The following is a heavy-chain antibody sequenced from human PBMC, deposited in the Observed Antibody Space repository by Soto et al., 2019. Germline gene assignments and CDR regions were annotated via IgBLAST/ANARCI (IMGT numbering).Heavy chain of an antibody. CDR3: ARETYYYDSSGYRLTFFDY. CDR1: GGSISSYY. V-gene: IGHV4-59*01. D-gene: IGHD3-22*01. J-gene: IGHJ4*02. Sequence: SETLSLTCTVSGGSISSYYWSWIRQPPGKGLEWIGYIYYSGSTNYNPSLKSRVTISVDTSKNQFSLKLSSVTAADTAVYYCARETYYYDSSGYRLTFFDYWGQGTLVTVS. CDR2: IYYSGST.